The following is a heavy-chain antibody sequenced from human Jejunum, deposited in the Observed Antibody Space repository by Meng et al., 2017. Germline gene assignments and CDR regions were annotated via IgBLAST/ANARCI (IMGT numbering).Heavy chain of an antibody. J-gene: IGHJ4*02. CDR3: ARDEGFRSSGWYVPHY. D-gene: IGHD6-19*01. Sequence: ASVKVSCKTSGYTFTDYYLHWVRQAPGQGLEWMGRINPNSGASNYAQEFQGRVTMTGDTSLSTAYLELTRLTSDDTAVYYCARDEGFRSSGWYVPHYWGQGTLVTVSS. V-gene: IGHV1-2*06. CDR2: INPNSGAS. CDR1: GYTFTDYY.